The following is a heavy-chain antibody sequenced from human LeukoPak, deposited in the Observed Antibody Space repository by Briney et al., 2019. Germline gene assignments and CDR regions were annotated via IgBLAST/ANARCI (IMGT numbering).Heavy chain of an antibody. CDR1: QFTFSNYA. CDR2: ISGSGNTT. CDR3: AKGPAPYCSGGSCYSPHWYFDL. D-gene: IGHD2-15*01. V-gene: IGHV3-23*01. J-gene: IGHJ2*01. Sequence: GSLRLSCAASQFTFSNYAMSWVRQAPGKGLEWVSAISGSGNTTYFGDSVTGRFTISRDNPKNTVYLQMNSLSAEDTAVYYCAKGPAPYCSGGSCYSPHWYFDLWGRGTLVTVSS.